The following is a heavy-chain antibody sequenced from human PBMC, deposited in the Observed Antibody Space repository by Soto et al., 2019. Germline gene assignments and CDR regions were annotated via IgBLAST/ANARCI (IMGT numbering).Heavy chain of an antibody. CDR2: ISSSGSTI. D-gene: IGHD3-16*01. J-gene: IGHJ4*02. V-gene: IGHV3-11*01. CDR3: ATWAFGDGYNLGY. CDR1: GFTFSDYY. Sequence: KTGGSLRLSCAASGFTFSDYYMSWIRQAPGKGLEWVSYISSSGSTIYYADSVKGRSTISRDNAKNSLFLQMNNLRAEDTAVYYCATWAFGDGYNLGYWGQGTLVTVSS.